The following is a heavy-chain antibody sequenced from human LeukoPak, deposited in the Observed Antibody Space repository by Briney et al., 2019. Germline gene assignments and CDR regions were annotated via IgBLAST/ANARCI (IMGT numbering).Heavy chain of an antibody. CDR3: ARPATVTTSFWYFDL. J-gene: IGHJ2*01. CDR2: IFYSGST. CDR1: GGSISSSSYY. Sequence: PSETLSLTCTISGGSISSSSYYWGWLRQPPGKGLERIGSIFYSGSTYYNPSLKSRVTISVDTSKNQFSPNLSSVTAADTAVYYCARPATVTTSFWYFDLWGRGTLVTVSS. D-gene: IGHD4-17*01. V-gene: IGHV4-39*01.